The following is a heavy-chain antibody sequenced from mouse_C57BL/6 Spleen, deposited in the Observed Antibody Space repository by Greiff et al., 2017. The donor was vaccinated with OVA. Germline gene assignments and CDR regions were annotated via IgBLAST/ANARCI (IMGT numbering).Heavy chain of an antibody. CDR3: ARDDYDGAY. J-gene: IGHJ3*01. D-gene: IGHD2-4*01. V-gene: IGHV1-59*01. CDR2: IDPSDSYT. CDR1: GYTFTSYW. Sequence: QVQLKQPGAELVRPGTSVKLSCKASGYTFTSYWMHWVKQRPGQGLEWIGVIDPSDSYTNYNQKFKGKATLTVDTSSSTAYMQLSSLTSEDSAVYYCARDDYDGAYWGQGTLVTVSA.